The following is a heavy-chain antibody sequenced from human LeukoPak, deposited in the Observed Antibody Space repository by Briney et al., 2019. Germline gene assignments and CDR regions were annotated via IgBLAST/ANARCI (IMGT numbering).Heavy chain of an antibody. CDR2: ITSAGAP. CDR3: ARDPNGDYIGAFEF. J-gene: IGHJ3*01. CDR1: GFTFSNYA. Sequence: GGSLRLSCAASGFTFSNYAVMWVRQAPGQGLECGSAITSAGAPRYSDSVKGRVTISRDNYKNTLYLQMNSLRAEDTAPYFCARDPNGDYIGAFEFWGQGTGVTVSS. D-gene: IGHD4-17*01. V-gene: IGHV3-23*01.